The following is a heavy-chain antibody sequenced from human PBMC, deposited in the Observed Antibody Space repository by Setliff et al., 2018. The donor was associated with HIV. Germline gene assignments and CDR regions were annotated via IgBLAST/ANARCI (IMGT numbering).Heavy chain of an antibody. D-gene: IGHD1-26*01. CDR2: INPTSGGT. J-gene: IGHJ4*02. Sequence: GASVKVSCKASGYTFTNYYMHWVRQAPGQGLEWMGIINPTSGGTTFAQNFQGRVTMTRDTSTSTVYMELSSLRSEDTAMFYCARGVGGATNENYFDYWGQGTLVTVSS. CDR1: GYTFTNYY. V-gene: IGHV1-46*01. CDR3: ARGVGGATNENYFDY.